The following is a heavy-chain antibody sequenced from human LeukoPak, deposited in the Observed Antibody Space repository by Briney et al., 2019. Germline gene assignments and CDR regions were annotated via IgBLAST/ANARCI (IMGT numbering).Heavy chain of an antibody. CDR3: ARDLVSATGYYYYMDV. J-gene: IGHJ6*03. CDR1: GGTFSSYA. CDR2: IIPIFGTA. V-gene: IGHV1-69*05. Sequence: GASVKVSCKASGGTFSSYAISWVRQAPGQGLEWMGGIIPIFGTANYAQKFQGRVTITTDESTSTAYMELSSLRSEDTAVYYCARDLVSATGYYYYMDVWGKGTTVTVSS. D-gene: IGHD1-26*01.